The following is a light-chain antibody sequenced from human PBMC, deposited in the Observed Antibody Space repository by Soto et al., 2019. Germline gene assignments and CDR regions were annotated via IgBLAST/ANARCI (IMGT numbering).Light chain of an antibody. Sequence: DVQMTQSPSTLSASVRDRVTITCRASQNIVNWLAWYQQRPGKPPKILIYGASTLESGVPSRFSGSGSGTEFTLTITDLQPGDFATYFCQQYNTYSATFGQGTRLEIK. CDR3: QQYNTYSAT. CDR1: QNIVNW. V-gene: IGKV1-5*01. CDR2: GAS. J-gene: IGKJ5*01.